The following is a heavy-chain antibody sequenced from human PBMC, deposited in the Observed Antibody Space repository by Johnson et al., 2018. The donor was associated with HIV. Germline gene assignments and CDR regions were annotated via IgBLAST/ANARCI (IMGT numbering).Heavy chain of an antibody. V-gene: IGHV3-15*01. Sequence: EQLVESGGGVVQPGGSLRLSCAASGFTFSDHYMDWVRQAPGKGLEWVGRIKSKTEGGTTDYAAPVNGRFTISRDESKNTLYLQMNSLRAGDTAVYYCARSRWGSTLGALDIWGQGTMVTVSS. D-gene: IGHD1-26*01. CDR2: IKSKTEGGTT. J-gene: IGHJ3*02. CDR1: GFTFSDHY. CDR3: ARSRWGSTLGALDI.